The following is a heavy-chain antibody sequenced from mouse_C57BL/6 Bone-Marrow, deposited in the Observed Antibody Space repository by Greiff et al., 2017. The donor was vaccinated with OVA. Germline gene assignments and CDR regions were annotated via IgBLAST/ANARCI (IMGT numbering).Heavy chain of an antibody. CDR3: TRGGWLRREFAY. D-gene: IGHD2-2*01. Sequence: QQSGAELVRPGASVTLSCKASGYTFTDYEMHWVKQTPVHGLEWIGAIDPETGGTAYNQKFKGKAILTADKSSSTAYMELRSLTSEDSAVYYCTRGGWLRREFAYWGQGTLVTVSA. CDR2: IDPETGGT. CDR1: GYTFTDYE. V-gene: IGHV1-15*01. J-gene: IGHJ3*01.